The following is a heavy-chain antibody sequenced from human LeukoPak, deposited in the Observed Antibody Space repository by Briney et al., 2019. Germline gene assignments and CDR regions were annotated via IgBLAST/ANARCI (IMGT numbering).Heavy chain of an antibody. D-gene: IGHD1-26*01. J-gene: IGHJ4*02. V-gene: IGHV4-59*08. CDR2: ISYSGNT. CDR1: GGSISSYY. Sequence: SETLSLTCTVSGGSISSYYWSWVRQTPGKGLEWIGYISYSGNTNYNPSLRSRVTISLDTSKNQFSLNLTSVTAADTAVYYCARLGGSHSPHGYWGQGTLVTVSS. CDR3: ARLGGSHSPHGY.